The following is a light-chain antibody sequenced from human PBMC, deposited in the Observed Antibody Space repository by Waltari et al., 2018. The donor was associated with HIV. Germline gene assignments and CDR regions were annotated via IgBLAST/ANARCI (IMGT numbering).Light chain of an antibody. CDR2: HSS. V-gene: IGKV3D-15*01. CDR3: QQYHHWPPLT. J-gene: IGKJ4*01. CDR1: QNVDDK. Sequence: DILLTQSPATISVSPGGRVTFSCRASQNVDDKLAWYQQKPGQSPRLLIYHSSVRAAGVPTRFGGAGSATNFTLTITSLQSEDFALYFCQQYHHWPPLTFGGGSRVELK.